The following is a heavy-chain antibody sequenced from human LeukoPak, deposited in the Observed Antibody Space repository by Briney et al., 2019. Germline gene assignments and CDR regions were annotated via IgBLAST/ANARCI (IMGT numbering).Heavy chain of an antibody. CDR1: GYTFTGYY. D-gene: IGHD2-2*01. J-gene: IGHJ4*02. Sequence: GASVKVSCKASGYTFTGYYMHWVRQAPGQGLEWMGWINPNSGGTNYAQKFQGWVTMTRDTSISTAYMELSRLRSDDTAVYYCARDHCSSTSCLVTDYWGQGTLVTVSS. V-gene: IGHV1-2*04. CDR3: ARDHCSSTSCLVTDY. CDR2: INPNSGGT.